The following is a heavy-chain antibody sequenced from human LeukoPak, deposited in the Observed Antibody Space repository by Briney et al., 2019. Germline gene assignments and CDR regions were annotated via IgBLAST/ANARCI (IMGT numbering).Heavy chain of an antibody. CDR1: GGSISSYY. V-gene: IGHV4-4*07. Sequence: SETLSLTCTVSGGSISSYYWSWIRQPAGKGLEWIGRIYTSGSTNYNPSLKSRVTMSVDTSKNQFSLKLSSVTAADTAVYFCARGVVLGQDDAFDIWGRGTMVTVSS. CDR2: IYTSGST. D-gene: IGHD3/OR15-3a*01. CDR3: ARGVVLGQDDAFDI. J-gene: IGHJ3*02.